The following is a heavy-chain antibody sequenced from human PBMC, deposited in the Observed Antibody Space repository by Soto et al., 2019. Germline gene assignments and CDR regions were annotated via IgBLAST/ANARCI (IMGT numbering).Heavy chain of an antibody. CDR3: AKSQRPQWLLTNYFDS. V-gene: IGHV3-23*01. CDR2: ITGTGTST. CDR1: GYRFRSYA. Sequence: WGSLRIACTSCGYRFRSYAVSGVRKAPGKGLEWVATITGTGTSTYFADSVKGRFTISRDNSRNTLYLQLNSLRAEDTAVYYCAKSQRPQWLLTNYFDSWGQGVL. D-gene: IGHD5-12*01. J-gene: IGHJ4*02.